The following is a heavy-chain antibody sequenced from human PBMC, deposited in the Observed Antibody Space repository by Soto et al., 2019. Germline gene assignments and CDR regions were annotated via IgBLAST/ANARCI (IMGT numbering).Heavy chain of an antibody. V-gene: IGHV1-18*01. CDR3: AREGQAPYYYYGMDV. CDR2: ISGYNGNT. J-gene: IGHJ6*02. CDR1: GYTFTNYG. Sequence: QVQVVQSGDEVKKPGASVKVSCKASGYTFTNYGFSWVRQAPGQGLEWMGWISGYNGNTKYAEKFQGRVTXTXXXSXGTAHMELRSLRSDDTAVYYCAREGQAPYYYYGMDVWGQGTAVTVSS.